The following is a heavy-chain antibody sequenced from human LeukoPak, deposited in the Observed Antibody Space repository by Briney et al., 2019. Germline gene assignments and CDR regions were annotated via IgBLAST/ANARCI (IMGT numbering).Heavy chain of an antibody. J-gene: IGHJ4*02. CDR2: ISGSGGST. CDR1: GFTLSSYA. D-gene: IGHD3-9*01. V-gene: IGHV3-23*01. Sequence: GGSLRLSCAASGFTLSSYAMSWVRQAPGKGLEWVSAISGSGGSTYYADSVKGRFTISRDNSKNTLYLQMNSLRAEDTAVYYCAKDLVLRYFDWLLGYYFDYWGQGTLVTVSS. CDR3: AKDLVLRYFDWLLGYYFDY.